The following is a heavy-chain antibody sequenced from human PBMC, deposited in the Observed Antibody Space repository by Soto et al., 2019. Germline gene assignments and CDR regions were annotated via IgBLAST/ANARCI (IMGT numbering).Heavy chain of an antibody. V-gene: IGHV3-23*01. CDR2: ISGSGGST. D-gene: IGHD3-10*01. CDR1: GFTFSSYA. J-gene: IGHJ2*01. CDR3: AKAGGFGGYWYFDL. Sequence: EVPLLESGGGLVQPGGSLRLSCAASGFTFSSYAMSWVRLAPGKGLEWVSAISGSGGSTYYADSVKGRFTISRDNSKNTLYLQMNSLRAEDTAVYYCAKAGGFGGYWYFDLWGRGTLVTVSS.